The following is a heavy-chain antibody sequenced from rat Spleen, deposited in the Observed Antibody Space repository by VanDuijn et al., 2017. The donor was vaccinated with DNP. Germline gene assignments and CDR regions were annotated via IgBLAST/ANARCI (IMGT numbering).Heavy chain of an antibody. Sequence: EVQLQESGPGLVKPSQSLSLTCSVTGYSITSSYRWNWIRKFPGNKLEWMGYINTAGTTNYNPSLKGRISITRDTSKNQFFLQLNSVTTDDTATYYCASLGSSYIGAMDAWGQGTSVTVSS. J-gene: IGHJ4*01. V-gene: IGHV3-3*01. CDR1: GYSITSSYR. CDR3: ASLGSSYIGAMDA. D-gene: IGHD1-2*01. CDR2: INTAGTT.